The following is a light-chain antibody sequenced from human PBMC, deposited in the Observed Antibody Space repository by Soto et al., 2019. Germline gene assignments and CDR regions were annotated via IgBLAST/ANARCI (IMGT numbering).Light chain of an antibody. CDR3: QQYMRYPAT. J-gene: IGKJ5*01. CDR1: QDIGPF. Sequence: AIRMTQSPSSFSASTGDRVTISCRASQDIGPFLAWYQQKPGKAPNLLIYSASTLQSGVPSRFSGSGSGTDFTLTISSLQSEDCATYYCQQYMRYPATFGQGTRL. CDR2: SAS. V-gene: IGKV1-8*01.